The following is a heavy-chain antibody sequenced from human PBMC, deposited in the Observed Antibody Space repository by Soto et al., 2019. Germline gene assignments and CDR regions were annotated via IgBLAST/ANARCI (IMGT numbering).Heavy chain of an antibody. J-gene: IGHJ6*03. CDR1: GGSISSSSYY. CDR3: ARRGQNIYYYYMDV. Sequence: QLQLQESGPGLVKPSETLSLTCTVSGGSISSSSYYWGWIRQPPGKGLEWIGSIYYSGSTYYNPSLKSPVTISVHTSKNQFSLTLSSVTAADTAVYYCARRGQNIYYYYMDVWGKGTTVTVSS. CDR2: IYYSGST. V-gene: IGHV4-39*01.